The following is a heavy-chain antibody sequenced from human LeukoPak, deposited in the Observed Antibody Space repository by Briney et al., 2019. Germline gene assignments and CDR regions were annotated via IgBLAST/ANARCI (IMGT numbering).Heavy chain of an antibody. CDR1: GGSISSGGYY. J-gene: IGHJ4*02. CDR3: ARDSSVVVPRGFDY. CDR2: IYYSGST. Sequence: PSGTLSLSCTVSGGSISSGGYYWSWIRQHPGKGLEWIGYIYYSGSTYYNPSLKSRVTISEDTSKNQFSLKLSSVTAADTAVYYCARDSSVVVPRGFDYWGQGTLVTVSS. V-gene: IGHV4-31*03. D-gene: IGHD2-2*01.